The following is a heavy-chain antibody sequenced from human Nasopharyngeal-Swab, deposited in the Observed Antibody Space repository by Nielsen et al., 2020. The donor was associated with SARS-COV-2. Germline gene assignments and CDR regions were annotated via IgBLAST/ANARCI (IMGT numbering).Heavy chain of an antibody. CDR3: AGLAAHGYFYYYYGMDV. J-gene: IGHJ6*02. Sequence: RQTPGKGLEWIGSVYYGGNTYYNPSLKSRVTISVDMSKNQFSLKLASVTAADTAVYYCAGLAAHGYFYYYYGMDVWGQGTTVTVSS. V-gene: IGHV4-39*01. CDR2: VYYGGNT. D-gene: IGHD6-6*01.